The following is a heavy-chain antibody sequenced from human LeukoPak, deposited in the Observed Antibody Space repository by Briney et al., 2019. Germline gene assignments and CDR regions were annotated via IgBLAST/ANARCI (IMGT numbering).Heavy chain of an antibody. Sequence: GGSLRLSCAASGFTFTNFAMSWVRQASGKGLEWVSAISGSGDTTHYANSVKGRFTIFRDDSKNTLYLQMNSLRAEDTAVYYCAKGTATVTSIYYYMDVWGKGTTVTVSS. CDR1: GFTFTNFA. CDR3: AKGTATVTSIYYYMDV. J-gene: IGHJ6*03. D-gene: IGHD4-17*01. CDR2: ISGSGDTT. V-gene: IGHV3-23*01.